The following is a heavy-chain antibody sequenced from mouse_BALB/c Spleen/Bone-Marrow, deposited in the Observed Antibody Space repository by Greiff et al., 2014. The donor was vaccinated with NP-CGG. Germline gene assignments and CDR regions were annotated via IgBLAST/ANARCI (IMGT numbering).Heavy chain of an antibody. CDR2: IDPASDYT. CDR1: GFNIKDTY. CDR3: ATLTGTFDY. J-gene: IGHJ2*01. V-gene: IGHV14-3*02. Sequence: VQLQQSGAELVKPGASVKLSCTASGFNIKDTYMHWVKQRPEQGLEWIGRIDPASDYTQFDSKFQGKATITADTSSNTAYLQLSSLTSGDTAVYYCATLTGTFDYWGQGTTLTVSS. D-gene: IGHD4-1*01.